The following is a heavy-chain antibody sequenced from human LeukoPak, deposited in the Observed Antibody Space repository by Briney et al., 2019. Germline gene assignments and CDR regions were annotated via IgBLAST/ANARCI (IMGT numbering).Heavy chain of an antibody. J-gene: IGHJ2*01. CDR3: ARSAQGQIIRTTVTTYRAFDL. Sequence: GGSLRLSCAASGFTFSSYGMHWVRQAPGKGLEWVAFIRYDGSNKYYADSVKGRFTISRDNAKNSLYLQMNSLRAEDTAVYYCARSAQGQIIRTTVTTYRAFDLWGRGTLVTVSS. V-gene: IGHV3-30*02. D-gene: IGHD4-17*01. CDR1: GFTFSSYG. CDR2: IRYDGSNK.